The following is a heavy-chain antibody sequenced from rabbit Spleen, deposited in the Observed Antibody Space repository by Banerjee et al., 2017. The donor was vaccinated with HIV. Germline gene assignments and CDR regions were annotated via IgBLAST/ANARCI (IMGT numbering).Heavy chain of an antibody. CDR1: GFSFSSNYY. CDR3: ARDTASSFSSYGMDL. Sequence: QSLEESGGDLVKPGASLTLTCTASGFSFSSNYYMCWVRQAPGKGLECIACIYAGSSGSTYYASWAKGRFTISKTSSTTVTLQLSSLTAADTATYFCARDTASSFSSYGMDLWGPGTLVTVS. D-gene: IGHD8-1*01. CDR2: IYAGSSGST. V-gene: IGHV1S40*01. J-gene: IGHJ6*01.